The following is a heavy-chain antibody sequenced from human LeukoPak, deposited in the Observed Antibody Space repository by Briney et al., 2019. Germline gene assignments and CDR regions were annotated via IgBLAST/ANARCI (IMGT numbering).Heavy chain of an antibody. D-gene: IGHD3-22*01. J-gene: IGHJ3*02. CDR3: AKDGYYDYAFDI. CDR1: GFAFSSYA. V-gene: IGHV3-23*01. CDR2: ISGSGGST. Sequence: GGSLRLSCVASGFAFSSYAMSWVRQAPGKGLEWVSAISGSGGSTYYADSVKGRFTISRDNSKNTLYLQMNSLRAEDTAVYYCAKDGYYDYAFDIWGQGTMVTVSS.